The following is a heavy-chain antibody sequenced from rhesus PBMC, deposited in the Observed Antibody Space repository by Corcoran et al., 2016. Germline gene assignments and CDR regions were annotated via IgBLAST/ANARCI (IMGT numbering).Heavy chain of an antibody. Sequence: QVQLVQSGAEVKKPGSSVKVSCKASGYTFTDYYMHWVRQAPRPGLEWRGWNNPYNGNTKYEKKFQGKVTMTRDKSTGTAYMELSSLRSEDTAVYYCARVGYDSGSSEYFEFWGQGALVTVSS. V-gene: IGHV1S2*01. CDR3: ARVGYDSGSSEYFEF. J-gene: IGHJ1*01. CDR1: GYTFTDYY. D-gene: IGHD3-28*01. CDR2: NNPYNGNT.